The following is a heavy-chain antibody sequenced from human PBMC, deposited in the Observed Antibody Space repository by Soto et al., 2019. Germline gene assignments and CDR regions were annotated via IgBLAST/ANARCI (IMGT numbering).Heavy chain of an antibody. Sequence: QEHLVQSGAEVKSPGASVKVSCKAAGYTFTGYYIHWVRQAPGQGLEWMGWINPNTGGANIAQKFQGWVTLTRDTSITTTYMEVNRLTSNDTAVYYCARDYYDGSASYSLKIWGQGTMVTVAS. CDR3: ARDYYDGSASYSLKI. CDR1: GYTFTGYY. D-gene: IGHD3-16*01. CDR2: INPNTGGA. V-gene: IGHV1-2*04. J-gene: IGHJ3*01.